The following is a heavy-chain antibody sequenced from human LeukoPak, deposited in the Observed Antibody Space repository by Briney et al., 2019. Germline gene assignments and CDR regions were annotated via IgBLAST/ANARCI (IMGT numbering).Heavy chain of an antibody. CDR2: INWNGGST. D-gene: IGHD3-22*01. Sequence: GGSLRLSCAASGFTFDDYGMSWVRQAPGKGLEWVSGINWNGGSTGYADSVEGRFTISRDNAKNSLYLQMNSLRAEDTAVYYCARDQLTYYYDSSGYSRFGYWGQGTLVTVSS. V-gene: IGHV3-20*04. J-gene: IGHJ4*02. CDR3: ARDQLTYYYDSSGYSRFGY. CDR1: GFTFDDYG.